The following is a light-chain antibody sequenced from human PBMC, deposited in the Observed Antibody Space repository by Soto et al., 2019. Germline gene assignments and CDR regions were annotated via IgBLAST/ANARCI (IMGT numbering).Light chain of an antibody. CDR3: DSYTSSSSYV. Sequence: QSVLTQPASVSGSPGQSITISCTGSSSDVGGYKYVPWYQQHPGKAPKLMIYDVSNRPSGVSDRFSGSKSGNTASLTISGLQSEDEADYYCDSYTSSSSYVFGTGTKLTVL. CDR1: SSDVGGYKY. CDR2: DVS. V-gene: IGLV2-14*01. J-gene: IGLJ1*01.